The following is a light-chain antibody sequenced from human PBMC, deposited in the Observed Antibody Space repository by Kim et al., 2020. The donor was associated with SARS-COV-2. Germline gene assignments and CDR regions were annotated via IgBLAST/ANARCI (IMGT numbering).Light chain of an antibody. V-gene: IGLV3-1*01. Sequence: SVSPGQTASITCSGDKLGDKYACWYQQKPGQSPVLVIYQDSKRPSGIPERFSGSNSGNTATLTISGTQAMDEADYYCQAWDSSTAVFGVWTQLTVL. J-gene: IGLJ2*01. CDR2: QDS. CDR3: QAWDSSTAV. CDR1: KLGDKY.